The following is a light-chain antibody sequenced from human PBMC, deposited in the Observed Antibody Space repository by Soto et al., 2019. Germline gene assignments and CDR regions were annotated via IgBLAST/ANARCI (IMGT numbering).Light chain of an antibody. V-gene: IGKV3-20*01. Sequence: EILLTQSPGTLSLSPGERATLSCRASQSVSRNYLAWYQQKPGQAPRLLIYGASSRATGIPDRFSGSGSGTDFTLTISRLGSEDFAVYYCQHYGTSRITFGQGTRLEIK. J-gene: IGKJ5*01. CDR2: GAS. CDR1: QSVSRNY. CDR3: QHYGTSRIT.